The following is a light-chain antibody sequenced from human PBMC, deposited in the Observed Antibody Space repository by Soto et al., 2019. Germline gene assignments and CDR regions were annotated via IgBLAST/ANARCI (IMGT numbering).Light chain of an antibody. CDR3: QQYDKWPPSNT. CDR1: QSVSSN. CDR2: GAS. V-gene: IGKV3-15*01. Sequence: DIVMTQSPATLSVSPGEGDTVSCRASQSVSSNLAWYQQKPGQAPRLLIYGASTRATGIPARFSGSGSGTEFTLTISSLQSEDFAVYYCQQYDKWPPSNTFGQGTKLEIK. J-gene: IGKJ2*01.